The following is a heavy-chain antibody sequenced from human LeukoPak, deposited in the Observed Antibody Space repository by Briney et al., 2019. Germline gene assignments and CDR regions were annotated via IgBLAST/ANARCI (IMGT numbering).Heavy chain of an antibody. CDR3: VRSAPTLGYCSSSSCSYWSFDL. J-gene: IGHJ2*01. CDR2: FYYTATT. CDR1: GVSINSNTYY. Sequence: SETLSLTCTVSGVSINSNTYYWGWIRQPPGKGLEWIASFYYTATTYYNPSLKRRVNISIDTSKNQFSLKLMSVTAADTAVYYCVRSAPTLGYCSSSSCSYWSFDLWGRGTLSLSPQ. V-gene: IGHV4-39*07. D-gene: IGHD2-2*01.